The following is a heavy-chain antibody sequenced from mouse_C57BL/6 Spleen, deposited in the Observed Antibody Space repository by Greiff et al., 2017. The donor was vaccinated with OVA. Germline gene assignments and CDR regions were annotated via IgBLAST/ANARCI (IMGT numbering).Heavy chain of an antibody. V-gene: IGHV1-61*01. J-gene: IGHJ3*01. Sequence: QVQLLQPGAELVRPGSSVKLSCKASGFTFTSYWMAWVKQRPGQGLEWIGNIYPSDSDTHYNQKFKDKSTLTVDKSSSTAYMQLSSLTSEDSAVYYCARRGYDGAWFAYWGQGTLVTVSA. CDR3: ARRGYDGAWFAY. CDR2: IYPSDSDT. D-gene: IGHD2-14*01. CDR1: GFTFTSYW.